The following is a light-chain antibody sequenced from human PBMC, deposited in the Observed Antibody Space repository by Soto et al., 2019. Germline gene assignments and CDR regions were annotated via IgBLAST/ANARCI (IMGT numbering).Light chain of an antibody. CDR3: QQRYNWPLT. V-gene: IGKV3-11*01. CDR2: DAS. J-gene: IGKJ1*01. Sequence: EIVLTHSPATLSLSPCERATLSFRASQSVSSYLAWYQQKFGQAPRLLIYDASNRATGIPARFSGSGSATDFTLTISSLEPEDFAIYYCQQRYNWPLTFGQGTKVDIK. CDR1: QSVSSY.